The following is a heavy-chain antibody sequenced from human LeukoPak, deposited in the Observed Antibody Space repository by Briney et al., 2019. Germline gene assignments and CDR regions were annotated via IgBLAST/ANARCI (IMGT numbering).Heavy chain of an antibody. V-gene: IGHV4-4*02. J-gene: IGHJ4*02. CDR1: GVSISSGNW. CDR3: ARGGLAFGGI. D-gene: IGHD3-16*01. Sequence: SETLSLTCAVSGVSISSGNWWSWVRQPPGKGLEWIGEISHSGYINYNPSLKSRLTISVDKSQNQFSLRLTSVTTADTAVYYCARGGLAFGGIWGQGTLVTVSS. CDR2: ISHSGYI.